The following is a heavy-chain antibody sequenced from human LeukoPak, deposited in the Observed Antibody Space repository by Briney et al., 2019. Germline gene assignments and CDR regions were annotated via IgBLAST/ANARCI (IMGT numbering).Heavy chain of an antibody. CDR2: INHSGST. V-gene: IGHV4-34*01. D-gene: IGHD2-2*01. Sequence: SETLSLTCAVYGGSFSGYYWSWIRQPPGKGLEWIGEINHSGSTNYNPSLKSRVTMSVDTSKNQFSLKLSSVTAADTAVYYCARGYYCSSTSCYDYWGQGTLVTVSS. CDR1: GGSFSGYY. CDR3: ARGYYCSSTSCYDY. J-gene: IGHJ4*02.